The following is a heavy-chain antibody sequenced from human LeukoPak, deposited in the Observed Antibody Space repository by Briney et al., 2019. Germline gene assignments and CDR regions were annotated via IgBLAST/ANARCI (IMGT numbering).Heavy chain of an antibody. Sequence: GASVKVSCKASGGTFSSYTISWVRQAPGQGLEWMGRINPILGIANYAQKFQGRVTITADKSTSTAYMELSSLRSEDTAVYYCARADKIRYSGSYSAFDIWGQGTMVTVSS. CDR1: GGTFSSYT. CDR2: INPILGIA. V-gene: IGHV1-69*02. D-gene: IGHD1-26*01. CDR3: ARADKIRYSGSYSAFDI. J-gene: IGHJ3*02.